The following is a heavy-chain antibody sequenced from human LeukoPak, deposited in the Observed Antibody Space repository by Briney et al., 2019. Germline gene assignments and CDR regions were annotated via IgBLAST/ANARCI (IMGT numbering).Heavy chain of an antibody. Sequence: GGSLRLSCSPSGLAFSSYAMHGVRQAPGKGLERVAVISYDGSNKYYADSVKGRFTISRDNSKNTLYLQMNSLRAEDTAVYYCARVGVGDGYNWYYSYMDVWGKGTTVTVSS. V-gene: IGHV3-30*01. CDR1: GLAFSSYA. CDR3: ARVGVGDGYNWYYSYMDV. D-gene: IGHD5-24*01. CDR2: ISYDGSNK. J-gene: IGHJ6*03.